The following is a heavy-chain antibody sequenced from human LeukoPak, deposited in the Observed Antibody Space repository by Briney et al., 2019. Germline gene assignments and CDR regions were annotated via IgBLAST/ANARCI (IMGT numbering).Heavy chain of an antibody. D-gene: IGHD6-13*01. CDR3: ARGEIAAAFDY. CDR1: GGSISSDY. CDR2: IYYSGRT. Sequence: SETLSLTCTVAGGSISSDYWSWIRQPPGKGLEWIGYIYYSGRTNYNPSLKGRVTISVDTSKNQFSLKLSSVTAADTAVYYCARGEIAAAFDYWGQGTLVTVSS. V-gene: IGHV4-59*01. J-gene: IGHJ4*02.